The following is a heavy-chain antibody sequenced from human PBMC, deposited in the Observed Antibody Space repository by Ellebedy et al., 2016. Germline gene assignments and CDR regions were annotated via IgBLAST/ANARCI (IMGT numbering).Heavy chain of an antibody. CDR1: GGSISSFY. V-gene: IGHV4-59*01. J-gene: IGHJ4*02. CDR2: IYYSGST. CDR3: ARAGLFYYGSETYYILEF. Sequence: SETLSLTXTVSGGSISSFYWTWIRQPPGKGLEWIGYIYYSGSTNYNPSLKSRVTISLDTPKNQFSLKLSSVTAADTAVYYCARAGLFYYGSETYYILEFWGQGALVTVSS. D-gene: IGHD3-10*01.